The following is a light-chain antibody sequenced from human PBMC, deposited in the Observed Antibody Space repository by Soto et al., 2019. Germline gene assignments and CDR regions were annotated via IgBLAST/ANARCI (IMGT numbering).Light chain of an antibody. V-gene: IGLV2-14*01. Sequence: LTQPASLSGSPGQSITISCTGTSGDVGGYNYVSWYQQHPGKAPKLMIYEVSNRPSGVSNRFSGSKSGNTASLTISGLQAEDEADYYCSSYTSSSTVVFGGGTQLTVL. J-gene: IGLJ2*01. CDR3: SSYTSSSTVV. CDR1: SGDVGGYNY. CDR2: EVS.